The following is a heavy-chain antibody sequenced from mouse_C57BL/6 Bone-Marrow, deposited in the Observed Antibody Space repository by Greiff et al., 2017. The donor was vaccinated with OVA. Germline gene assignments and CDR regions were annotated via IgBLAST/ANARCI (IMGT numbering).Heavy chain of an antibody. D-gene: IGHD1-1*01. Sequence: EVKLMESGPELVKPGASVKISCKASGYSFTGYYMNWVKQSPEKSLEWIGEINPSTGGTSYNQKFKAKATLTVDKSSSTAYMQLKSLTSEDSAVYYCARTLDSYYYGSRGFAYWGQGTLVTVSA. J-gene: IGHJ3*01. CDR2: INPSTGGT. CDR1: GYSFTGYY. CDR3: ARTLDSYYYGSRGFAY. V-gene: IGHV1-42*01.